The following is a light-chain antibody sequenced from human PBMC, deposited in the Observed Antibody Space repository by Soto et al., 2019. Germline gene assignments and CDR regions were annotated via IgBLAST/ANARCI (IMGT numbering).Light chain of an antibody. Sequence: EIVLTQSPGTLSLSPGERATLSCRASQGVSSGYLAWYQQKPGQAPRLLIYGASNRATGIPERFTGSGSGTDFTLTISRLETQDSAMYYCQQYVISVTFGQGTRLEIK. CDR1: QGVSSGY. J-gene: IGKJ5*01. V-gene: IGKV3-20*01. CDR2: GAS. CDR3: QQYVISVT.